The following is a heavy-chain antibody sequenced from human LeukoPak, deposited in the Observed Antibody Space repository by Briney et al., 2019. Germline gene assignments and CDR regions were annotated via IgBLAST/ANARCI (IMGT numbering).Heavy chain of an antibody. D-gene: IGHD3-16*01. CDR2: IYNTGST. J-gene: IGHJ4*02. V-gene: IGHV4-59*01. Sequence: SETLSLTCAVYGGSFSGYYWSWIRQSPGKGLEWIAYIYNTGSTNYNPSLKSRVTTSVHTSKNQFSLKLSSVTAADTALYYCARQRIMHYFDYWGQGTLVTVSS. CDR3: ARQRIMHYFDY. CDR1: GGSFSGYY.